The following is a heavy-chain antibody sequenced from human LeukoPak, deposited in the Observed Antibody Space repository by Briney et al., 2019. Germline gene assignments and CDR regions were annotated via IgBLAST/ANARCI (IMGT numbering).Heavy chain of an antibody. V-gene: IGHV3-73*01. CDR1: GFTLCGSA. D-gene: IGHD4-17*01. CDR3: TRRGDGDYGDY. J-gene: IGHJ4*02. CDR2: IKSKDNNYAT. Sequence: GGSLRLSCAASGFTLCGSAMEWVRQAPGQGLEWVGRIKSKDNNYATAYAASVKVRFNISRDDSENTAFLQMTSRKTEDTAVYYCTRRGDGDYGDYWGQGTLVTVSS.